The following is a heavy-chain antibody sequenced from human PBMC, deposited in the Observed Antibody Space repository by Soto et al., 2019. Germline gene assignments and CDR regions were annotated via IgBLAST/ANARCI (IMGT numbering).Heavy chain of an antibody. CDR3: VTGPDA. CDR2: IKSKVEGETT. D-gene: IGHD2-2*01. CDR1: GFAFSDVS. V-gene: IGHV3-15*01. J-gene: IGHJ4*02. Sequence: EERLVESGGGLVKPGGSLRLSCVASGFAFSDVSMNWVRQAPGKGLEWVGRIKSKVEGETTDYAAAVTDRFYISRDDSKDTLYLEMTSLKVEDTAIYYCVTGPDARGPGTLVTVSS.